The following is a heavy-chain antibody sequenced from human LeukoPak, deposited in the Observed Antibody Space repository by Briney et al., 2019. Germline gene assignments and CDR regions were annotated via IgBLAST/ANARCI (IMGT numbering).Heavy chain of an antibody. J-gene: IGHJ5*02. CDR1: GGSISSSSYY. Sequence: SETLSLTCTVSGGSISSSSYYWGWIRQPPGKGPEWIGSIYYDGSTYYNPSLQSRVTISVDTSKNQFSLKLSSVTAADTAVYYCARGGGPSNWFDPWGQGTLVTVSS. V-gene: IGHV4-39*07. CDR3: ARGGGPSNWFDP. CDR2: IYYDGST. D-gene: IGHD4-23*01.